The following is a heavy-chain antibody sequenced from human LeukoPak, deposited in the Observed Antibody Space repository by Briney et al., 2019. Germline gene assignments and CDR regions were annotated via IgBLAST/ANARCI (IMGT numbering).Heavy chain of an antibody. CDR1: GFPFSSYA. D-gene: IGHD2-21*01. V-gene: IGHV3-23*01. J-gene: IGHJ3*02. CDR3: AKDLLDIVVVVAINDAFDI. Sequence: GGPLRLSCAASGFPFSSYAMSWARQAPEKGLVWVSAISDSGGSTYYADSVKGRFTISRDNSKNTLYLQMNSLRAEDTAVYYCAKDLLDIVVVVAINDAFDIWGQGTMVTVSS. CDR2: ISDSGGST.